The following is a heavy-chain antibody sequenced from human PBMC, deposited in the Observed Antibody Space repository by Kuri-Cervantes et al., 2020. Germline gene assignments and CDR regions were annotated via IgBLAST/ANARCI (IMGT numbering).Heavy chain of an antibody. Sequence: GGSLRLSCAASGFTFSSYGMHWVRQAPGKGLEWVAVISYDGSNKYYADSVKGRFTISRDNSKNTLYLQMNSLRAEDTAVYYCARSPRGQWPKVYYYGMDVWGQGTTVTVSS. CDR2: ISYDGSNK. CDR1: GFTFSSYG. CDR3: ARSPRGQWPKVYYYGMDV. V-gene: IGHV3-30*03. D-gene: IGHD6-19*01. J-gene: IGHJ6*02.